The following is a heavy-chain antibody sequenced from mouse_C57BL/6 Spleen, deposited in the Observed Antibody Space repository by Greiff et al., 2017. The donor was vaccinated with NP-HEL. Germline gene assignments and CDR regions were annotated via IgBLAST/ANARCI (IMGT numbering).Heavy chain of an antibody. Sequence: QVQLKESGAELVMPGASVKLSCKASGYTFTSYWMHWVKQRPGQGLEWIGEIDPSDSYTNYNQKFKGKSTLTVDKSSSTAYMQLSSLTSEDSAVYYCARSTMVRSWFAYWGQGTLVTVSA. J-gene: IGHJ3*01. CDR2: IDPSDSYT. CDR1: GYTFTSYW. V-gene: IGHV1-69*01. CDR3: ARSTMVRSWFAY. D-gene: IGHD2-1*01.